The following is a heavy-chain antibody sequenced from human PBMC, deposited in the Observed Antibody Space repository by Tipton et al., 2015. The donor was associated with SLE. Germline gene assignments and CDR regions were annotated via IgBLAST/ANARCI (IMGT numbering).Heavy chain of an antibody. CDR3: AGAPIVVVIAHFGWFDP. CDR1: GGSISSYY. J-gene: IGHJ5*02. CDR2: IYTSGST. D-gene: IGHD2-21*01. Sequence: TLSLTCTVSGGSISSYYWSWIRQPAGKGLEWIGRIYTSGSTNYNPSLKSRVTISVDTSKNQFSLKLSSVTAADTAVYYCAGAPIVVVIAHFGWFDPWGQGTLVTVSS. V-gene: IGHV4-4*07.